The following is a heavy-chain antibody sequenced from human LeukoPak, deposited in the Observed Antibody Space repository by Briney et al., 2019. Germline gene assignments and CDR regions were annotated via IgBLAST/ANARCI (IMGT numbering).Heavy chain of an antibody. CDR1: GGSFSGYH. Sequence: SETLSLTCAVYGGSFSGYHWSWIRQPPGKGLEWIGEINHSGSTNYNPSLKSRVTISVDTSKNQFSLKLSSVTAADTAVYYCARGRGGDCSGGSCSYYFDYWGQGTLVTVSS. J-gene: IGHJ4*02. D-gene: IGHD2-15*01. V-gene: IGHV4-34*01. CDR3: ARGRGGDCSGGSCSYYFDY. CDR2: INHSGST.